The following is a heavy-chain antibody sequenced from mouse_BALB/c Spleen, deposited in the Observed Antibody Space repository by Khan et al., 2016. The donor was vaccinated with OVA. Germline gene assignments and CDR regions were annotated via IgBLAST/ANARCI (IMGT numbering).Heavy chain of an antibody. CDR2: INPKNGVT. D-gene: IGHD3-3*01. J-gene: IGHJ4*01. CDR1: GNTFTEYT. Sequence: EVQLQQSGPEVVKPGATVKISCTTSGNTFTEYTLHWVKQSHGKSLEWIGVINPKNGVTSYNQKFKGKATLTVDKSSSTAYMECRSLTSEDSAVYYCARDAGRYWGQGTSVTVSS. CDR3: ARDAGRY. V-gene: IGHV1-18*01.